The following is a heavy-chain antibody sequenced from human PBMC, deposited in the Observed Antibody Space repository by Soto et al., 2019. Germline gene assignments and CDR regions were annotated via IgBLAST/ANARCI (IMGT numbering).Heavy chain of an antibody. CDR1: GFIFSDYE. D-gene: IGHD2-8*02. CDR2: ISDGGTTI. J-gene: IGHJ3*01. V-gene: IGHV3-48*03. CDR3: VKEYCTGGTCFDAFDL. Sequence: EAELVESGGGLAQPGGSLTLSCAASGFIFSDYEVDWVRQAPGRGPEWISYISDGGTTIYYAASVKGRFTISRDDAKKSLYLHMNNLRVDDTSIYFCVKEYCTGGTCFDAFDLWGQGTVVTVSS.